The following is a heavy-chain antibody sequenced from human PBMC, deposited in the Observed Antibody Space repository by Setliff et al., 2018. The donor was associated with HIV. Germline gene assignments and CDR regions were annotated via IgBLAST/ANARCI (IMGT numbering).Heavy chain of an antibody. CDR1: GGSISSGSYY. CDR3: ARQFPPYHSGAHYSDL. Sequence: SETLSLTCNVSGGSISSGSYYWSWIRQPAGKGLEWIGHLFARGTSNYNPSLKSRVTISVDSSKNQFSLKLTSVTAADAAIYYCARQFPPYHSGAHYSDLWSQGTLVTVSS. V-gene: IGHV4-61*10. D-gene: IGHD6-19*01. J-gene: IGHJ5*02. CDR2: LFARGTS.